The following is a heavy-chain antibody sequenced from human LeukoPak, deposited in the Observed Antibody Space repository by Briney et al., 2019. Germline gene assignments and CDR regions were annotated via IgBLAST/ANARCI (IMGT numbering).Heavy chain of an antibody. CDR3: ARESDYYDSSGYYRGGDAFDI. J-gene: IGHJ3*02. CDR1: VGSISSYY. CDR2: IYYSGST. D-gene: IGHD3-22*01. Sequence: KPSETLSLACTVSVGSISSYYWSWIRQPPGKRLEWIGHIYYSGSTNYNPSLKSRVTISVDTSKNQFSLKLSSVTAADTAVYYCARESDYYDSSGYYRGGDAFDIWGQGTMVTVSS. V-gene: IGHV4-59*01.